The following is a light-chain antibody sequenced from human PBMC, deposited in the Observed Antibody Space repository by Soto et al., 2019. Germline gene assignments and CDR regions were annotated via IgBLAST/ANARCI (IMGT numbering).Light chain of an antibody. Sequence: DIQMTQSPSSQSASVGDRVTVTCRASQSITRYLNWYQQKPGKAPKLLMYAASSVQGGVPSRFSASGSGTEFTLTINNLQPEDFATYYCQVSYSISFTFGPGTKVDIK. J-gene: IGKJ3*01. CDR2: AAS. V-gene: IGKV1-39*01. CDR3: QVSYSISFT. CDR1: QSITRY.